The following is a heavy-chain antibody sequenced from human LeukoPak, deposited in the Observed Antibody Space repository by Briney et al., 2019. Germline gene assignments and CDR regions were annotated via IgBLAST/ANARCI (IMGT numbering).Heavy chain of an antibody. Sequence: PSETLSLTCTVSGGSISSYYWSWIRQPPGKGLEWIGYIYYSGSTNYNPSLKSRVTISVDTSKNQFSLKLSSVTAADTAVYYCARASRSSTLEYWGQGTLVTVSS. CDR3: ARASRSSTLEY. CDR1: GGSISSYY. CDR2: IYYSGST. D-gene: IGHD2-2*01. J-gene: IGHJ4*02. V-gene: IGHV4-59*01.